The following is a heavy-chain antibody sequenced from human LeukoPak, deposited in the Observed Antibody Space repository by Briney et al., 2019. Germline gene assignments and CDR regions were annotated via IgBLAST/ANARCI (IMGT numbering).Heavy chain of an antibody. CDR3: APSPCSGDSCYRFDF. J-gene: IGHJ4*02. CDR2: IHHSGST. CDR1: GASISSSYW. D-gene: IGHD2-15*01. V-gene: IGHV4-4*02. Sequence: SGTLALTCAVSGASISSSYWWSWVRQPPGKGLEWIGEIHHSGSTKYNPSLKSRVTISVDKSKNQFSLKLSSVTAADTAVYYCAPSPCSGDSCYRFDFWGQGTQVTVSS.